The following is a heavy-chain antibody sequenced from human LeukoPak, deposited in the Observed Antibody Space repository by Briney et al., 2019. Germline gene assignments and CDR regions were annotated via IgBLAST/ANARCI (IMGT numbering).Heavy chain of an antibody. D-gene: IGHD2-2*02. Sequence: SETLSLTCTVSGGSISSSTYYWGWIRQPPGKGLEWIGSIYYSGSTYYNPSLKSRVTISVDTSNNQFSLKLSSVTASDTAVYYCARQYTGIDYWGQGTVVTVSS. CDR1: GGSISSSTYY. CDR3: ARQYTGIDY. J-gene: IGHJ4*02. V-gene: IGHV4-39*01. CDR2: IYYSGST.